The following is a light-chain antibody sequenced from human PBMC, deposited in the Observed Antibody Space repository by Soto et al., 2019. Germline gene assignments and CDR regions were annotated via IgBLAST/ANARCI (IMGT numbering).Light chain of an antibody. V-gene: IGKV3-11*01. CDR1: QSVSSY. CDR2: GAA. CDR3: QQYNSWPPIT. Sequence: ESVLTQYPATLSFSHGQRSTLSCVASQSVSSYLAWYQQKPRQAPSLLIYGAASRATGIPDSCSGSGSGTAFTLTISSLEPEDFAVYYCQQYNSWPPITFGQGTLLEIK. J-gene: IGKJ5*01.